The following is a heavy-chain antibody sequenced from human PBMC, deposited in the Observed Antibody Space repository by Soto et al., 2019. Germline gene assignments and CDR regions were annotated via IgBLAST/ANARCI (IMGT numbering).Heavy chain of an antibody. D-gene: IGHD3-10*01. Sequence: SETLSLTCAVYGGSFSGYYWSWIRQPPGKGLEWIGEINHSGSTNYNPSLKSRVTISVDTSKNQFSLKLSSVTAADTAVYYCARTPRYYYGSGAGRQSYGMDVWGQGTSCFPFGIWGQGSLVTVSS. J-gene: IGHJ4*02. CDR1: GGSFSGYY. CDR2: INHSGST. CDR3: ARTPRYYYGSGAGRQSYGMDVWGQGTSCFPFGI. V-gene: IGHV4-34*01.